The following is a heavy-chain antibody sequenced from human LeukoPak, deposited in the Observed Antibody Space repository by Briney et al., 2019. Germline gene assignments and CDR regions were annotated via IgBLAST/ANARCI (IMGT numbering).Heavy chain of an antibody. J-gene: IGHJ4*02. CDR3: AKGTSRTQLNFDY. V-gene: IGHV3-23*01. Sequence: GRSLRLSCAASGFTFSSYAMSWVRQAPGKGLEWVSAISGSGGSTYYADSVKGRFTISRDNSKNTLYLQMNSLRAEDTAVYYCAKGTSRTQLNFDYWGQGTLVTASS. D-gene: IGHD5-18*01. CDR1: GFTFSSYA. CDR2: ISGSGGST.